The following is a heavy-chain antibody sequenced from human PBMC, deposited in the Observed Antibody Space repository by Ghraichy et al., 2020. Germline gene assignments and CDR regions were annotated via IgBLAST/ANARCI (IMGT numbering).Heavy chain of an antibody. CDR3: AREGSTTVTSTPGCDY. D-gene: IGHD4-17*01. J-gene: IGHJ4*02. CDR2: IKQDGSEK. V-gene: IGHV3-7*01. CDR1: GFTFSSYW. Sequence: GGSLRLSCAASGFTFSSYWMSWVRQAPGKGLEWVANIKQDGSEKYYVDSVKGRFTISRDNAKNSLYLQMNGLRAEDTAVYYCAREGSTTVTSTPGCDYWGQGTLVTVSS.